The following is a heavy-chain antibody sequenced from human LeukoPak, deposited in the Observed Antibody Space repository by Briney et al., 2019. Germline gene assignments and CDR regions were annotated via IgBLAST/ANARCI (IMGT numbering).Heavy chain of an antibody. D-gene: IGHD3-9*01. CDR1: GFTFSSYG. CDR3: AKDPEPNYDILTGYYPTPGFDP. CDR2: ISGSGGST. V-gene: IGHV3-23*01. Sequence: PGGSLRLSCAASGFTFSSYGMSWVRQAPGKGLEWVSAISGSGGSTYYADSVKGRFTISRDNSKNTLYLQMNSLRAEDTAVYYCAKDPEPNYDILTGYYPTPGFDPWGQGTLVTVSS. J-gene: IGHJ5*02.